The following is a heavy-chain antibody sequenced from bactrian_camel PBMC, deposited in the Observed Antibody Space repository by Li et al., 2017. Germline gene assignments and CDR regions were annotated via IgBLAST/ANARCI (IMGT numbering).Heavy chain of an antibody. D-gene: IGHD2*01. CDR1: ADTFANYC. V-gene: IGHV3S26*01. Sequence: VESGGGSVQAGGSLRLSCTASADTFANYCMGWFRQAPGEGRAGLVAMDSDGTISHHDSVKGRFTGSKDNAKNTLYLQMNSLKPEDTAMYYCAAEPALFGYCGGGYYPSNGYWGQGTQVTVS. CDR2: MDSDGTI. CDR3: AAEPALFGYCGGGYYPSNGY. J-gene: IGHJ6*01.